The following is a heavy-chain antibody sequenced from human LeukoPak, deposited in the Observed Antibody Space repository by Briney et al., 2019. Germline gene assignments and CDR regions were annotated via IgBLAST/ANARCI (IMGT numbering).Heavy chain of an antibody. CDR3: ARDRYGDGFAHLDY. CDR1: GYTFTGYN. J-gene: IGHJ4*02. Sequence: EASVKVSCKASGYTFTGYNMHWVRQAPGQGLEWMGWINVHTGVAHYAQQFHGRVTMTRDTSISTAYMELSRLRSDDTAVFYCARDRYGDGFAHLDYWGQGALVTVSS. CDR2: INVHTGVA. D-gene: IGHD5-24*01. V-gene: IGHV1-2*02.